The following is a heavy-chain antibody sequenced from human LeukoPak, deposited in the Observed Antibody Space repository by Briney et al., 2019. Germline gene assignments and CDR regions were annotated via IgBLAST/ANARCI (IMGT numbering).Heavy chain of an antibody. Sequence: GGSLRLSCAASGFTFSSYGMHWVRQAPGKGLEWVAVISYDGSNKYYADSVKGRFTISRDNSKNTLYLQMNSLRAEDTAVYYCARAVYSSSWFVDYWGQGTLVTVSS. CDR2: ISYDGSNK. D-gene: IGHD6-13*01. J-gene: IGHJ4*02. V-gene: IGHV3-30*03. CDR3: ARAVYSSSWFVDY. CDR1: GFTFSSYG.